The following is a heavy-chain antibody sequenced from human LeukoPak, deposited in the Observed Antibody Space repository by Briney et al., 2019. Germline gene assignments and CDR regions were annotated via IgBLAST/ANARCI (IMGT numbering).Heavy chain of an antibody. CDR2: IIPILGIA. CDR1: GGTFSSYA. D-gene: IGHD6-19*01. CDR3: ARVPVAGTGHYYYYGMDV. J-gene: IGHJ6*02. V-gene: IGHV1-69*04. Sequence: GSSVTVSCKASGGTFSSYAISWVRQAPGQGLEWMGRIIPILGIANYAQKFQGRVMITADKSTSTAYMELSSLRSEDTAVYYCARVPVAGTGHYYYYGMDVWGQGTTVTVSS.